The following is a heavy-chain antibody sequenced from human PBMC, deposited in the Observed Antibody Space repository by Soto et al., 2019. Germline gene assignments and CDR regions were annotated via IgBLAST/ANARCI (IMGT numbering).Heavy chain of an antibody. CDR2: FFYSGST. CDR3: ARARWLQFIVYYGMDV. Sequence: SETLSLPSTVSGGSISSYYWSWIRQPPGKGLEWIGYFFYSGSTNYNPSLKSRVTISVDTSKNQFSLKLSSVTAADTAVYYCARARWLQFIVYYGMDVWGQGTTVTVSS. V-gene: IGHV4-59*01. D-gene: IGHD5-12*01. CDR1: GGSISSYY. J-gene: IGHJ6*01.